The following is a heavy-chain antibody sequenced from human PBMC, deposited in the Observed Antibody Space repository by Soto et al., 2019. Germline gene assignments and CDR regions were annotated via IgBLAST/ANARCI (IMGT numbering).Heavy chain of an antibody. J-gene: IGHJ4*02. CDR2: IYPGDSDT. CDR1: GYNFINSW. D-gene: IGHD6-25*01. CDR3: ARMMAASGTGFDY. V-gene: IGHV5-51*01. Sequence: RETLKISCKAFGYNFINSWIGWVRQMPGKGLEWMAIIYPGDSDTRYSPSFQGQVTISADKSISTAYLQWSSLKASDSAMYYCARMMAASGTGFDYWGQGTLVTVSS.